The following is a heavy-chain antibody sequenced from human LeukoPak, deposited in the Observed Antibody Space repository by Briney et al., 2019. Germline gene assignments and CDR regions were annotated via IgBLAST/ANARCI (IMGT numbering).Heavy chain of an antibody. CDR1: GFTFRNYW. CDR3: ASEGQLVRQYIY. V-gene: IGHV3-7*01. J-gene: IGHJ4*02. CDR2: INQDGSQT. Sequence: GGSLRLSCTVSGFTFRNYWMAWVRQAPGKGLEWVANINQDGSQTYYVDSVRGRFTISRDNAQNSLYLEMNTLRAEDTAVYYCASEGQLVRQYIYWGQGTLVTVSS. D-gene: IGHD4-11*01.